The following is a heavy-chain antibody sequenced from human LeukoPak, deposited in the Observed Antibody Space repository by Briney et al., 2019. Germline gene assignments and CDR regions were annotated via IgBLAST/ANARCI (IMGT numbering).Heavy chain of an antibody. V-gene: IGHV3-11*01. CDR1: GFNFSDYY. CDR2: ISNRGYSK. CDR3: VRGKRRFDS. J-gene: IGHJ4*02. Sequence: GGSLRLSCAASGFNFSDYYMSWIRQSPGKGLEWVSYISNRGYSKSYADSMKGRFTISRDNANNSLSLQMNSVRAEDTAVYYCVRGKRRFDSWGQGTLVTVSS.